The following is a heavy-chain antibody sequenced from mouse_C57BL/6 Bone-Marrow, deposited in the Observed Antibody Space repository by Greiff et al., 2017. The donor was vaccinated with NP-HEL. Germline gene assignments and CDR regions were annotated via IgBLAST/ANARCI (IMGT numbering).Heavy chain of an antibody. CDR1: GFTFSDYY. J-gene: IGHJ4*01. Sequence: EVKLMESEGGLVQPGSSMKLSCTASGFTFSDYYMAWVRQVPEKGLEWVANINYDGSSTYYLDPLKSRFIISRDNAKNILYLQMSSLKSEDTATYYCARDGYYAMDYWGQGTSVTVSS. CDR2: INYDGSST. V-gene: IGHV5-16*01. CDR3: ARDGYYAMDY.